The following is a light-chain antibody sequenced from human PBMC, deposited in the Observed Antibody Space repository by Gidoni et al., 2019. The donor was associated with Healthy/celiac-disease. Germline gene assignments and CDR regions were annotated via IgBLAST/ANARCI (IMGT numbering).Light chain of an antibody. J-gene: IGKJ4*01. V-gene: IGKV3-11*01. Sequence: ELVLTQAPATLSLYPGERATLSCRASQSVSSYLAWYQQKPGQAPRLLIYDASNRATGIQARFSGSGSGTDFTLTLSSLEPEDFAVYYCQQRSNWPPAFGGGTKVEIK. CDR3: QQRSNWPPA. CDR1: QSVSSY. CDR2: DAS.